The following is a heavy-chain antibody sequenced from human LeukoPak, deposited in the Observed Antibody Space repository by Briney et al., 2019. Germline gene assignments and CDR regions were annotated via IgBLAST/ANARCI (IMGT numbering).Heavy chain of an antibody. CDR3: AREEGTCFDL. J-gene: IGHJ2*01. CDR1: VGSTSSGGYS. D-gene: IGHD1-1*01. Sequence: SQTLSLTCAVSVGSTSSGGYSCSSIRQPPGKGLEWIGYIYHIGSTYYNPSLKSRVTISVDRSKNQFSLKLSSVTAADTAVYYCAREEGTCFDLWGRGTLVTVSS. V-gene: IGHV4-30-2*01. CDR2: IYHIGST.